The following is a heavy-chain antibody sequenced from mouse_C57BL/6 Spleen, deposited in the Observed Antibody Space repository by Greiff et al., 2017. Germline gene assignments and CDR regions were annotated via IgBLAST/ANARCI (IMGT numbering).Heavy chain of an antibody. V-gene: IGHV5-16*01. CDR1: GFTFSDYH. CDR2: INYDGSST. J-gene: IGHJ1*03. CDR3: ARDLSVGWYFDV. D-gene: IGHD1-1*01. Sequence: EVQLVESEGGLVQPGSSMKLSCTASGFTFSDYHMAWVRQVPEKGLEWVANINYDGSSTYYLDSLKSRFIISRDNAKNILYLQMSSLKSEDTATYYCARDLSVGWYFDVWGTGTTVTVSS.